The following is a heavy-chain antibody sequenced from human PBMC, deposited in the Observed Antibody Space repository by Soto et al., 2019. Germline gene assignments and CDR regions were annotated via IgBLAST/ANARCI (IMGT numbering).Heavy chain of an antibody. D-gene: IGHD5-12*01. CDR1: GFTFSSYS. V-gene: IGHV3-48*01. J-gene: IGHJ4*02. CDR3: AKKLGRGYDLSPLGY. Sequence: GGSLRLSCAASGFTFSSYSMNWVRQAPGKGLEWASYISSSSSTIYYADSVKGRFTISRDNAKNSLYLQMNSLRAEDTAVYYCAKKLGRGYDLSPLGYWGQGTLVTVSS. CDR2: ISSSSSTI.